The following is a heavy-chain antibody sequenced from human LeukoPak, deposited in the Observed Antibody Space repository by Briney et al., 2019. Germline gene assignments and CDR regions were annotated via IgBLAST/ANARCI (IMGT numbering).Heavy chain of an antibody. CDR2: IYYSGDT. CDR3: ARGYGPGIDIWFDP. Sequence: PSETLSLTCSVSGGSISRWYWSWLRQPPGKRLEWIGYIYYSGDTMYNPSLNTRVIILVDMSKNQFSLKLRSVTAADTAVYYCARGYGPGIDIWFDPWGQGTLVTVSS. J-gene: IGHJ5*01. V-gene: IGHV4-59*01. CDR1: GGSISRWY. D-gene: IGHD2-8*02.